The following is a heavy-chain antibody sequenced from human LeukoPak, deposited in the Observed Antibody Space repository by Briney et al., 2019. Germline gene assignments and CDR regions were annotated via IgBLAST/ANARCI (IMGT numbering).Heavy chain of an antibody. Sequence: SVKASCKASGGTFSSYAISWVRQAPGQGLEWMGGIIPIFGTANYAQKFQGRVTITADESTSTAYMELSSLRSEDTAVYCCARNSVLRYFDWLFFFDYWGQGTLVTVSS. V-gene: IGHV1-69*01. D-gene: IGHD3-9*01. CDR2: IIPIFGTA. J-gene: IGHJ4*02. CDR1: GGTFSSYA. CDR3: ARNSVLRYFDWLFFFDY.